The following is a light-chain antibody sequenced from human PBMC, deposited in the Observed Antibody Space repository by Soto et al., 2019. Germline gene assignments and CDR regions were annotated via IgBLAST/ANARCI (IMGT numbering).Light chain of an antibody. CDR3: QQLNFDSWP. J-gene: IGKJ1*01. CDR2: GGS. CDR1: QSIGSY. Sequence: DIQMTQSPSSLSASVGDRVTITCLASQSIGSYLNWYQQKPGKAPNLLIHGGSILQSGVPPRFSGGGGGTDVSLTITSLQPDDFATYYCQQLNFDSWPFGQGTKVDIK. V-gene: IGKV1-39*01.